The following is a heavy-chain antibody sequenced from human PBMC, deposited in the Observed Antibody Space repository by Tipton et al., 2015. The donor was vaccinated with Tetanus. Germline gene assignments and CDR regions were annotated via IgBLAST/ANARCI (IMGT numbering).Heavy chain of an antibody. D-gene: IGHD2-21*02. J-gene: IGHJ4*02. Sequence: QSGPEVKKPGASVKVSCKASGYTFTDYFMHWVRQAPGLGLEWMGWINPNSGATNSAQKFQGRVSLSWDSSISTAYLELRRLRSDDTAFYYCARALIGVTAIPALGYWGQGTLVTVSS. CDR3: ARALIGVTAIPALGY. V-gene: IGHV1-2*02. CDR2: INPNSGAT. CDR1: GYTFTDYF.